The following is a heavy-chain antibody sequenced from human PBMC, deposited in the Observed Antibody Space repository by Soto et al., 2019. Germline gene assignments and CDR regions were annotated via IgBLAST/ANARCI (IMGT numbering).Heavy chain of an antibody. CDR3: ASTCGYDNLIDD. D-gene: IGHD5-12*01. J-gene: IGHJ4*02. V-gene: IGHV4-31*03. Sequence: SETLSLTCTVSGGSISSGGYYWSWIRQHPGKGLEWIGYIYYSGSTYYNPSLKSRVTISVDTSKNQFSLKLSSVTAADTAVYYWASTCGYDNLIDDWGQGTLVTVSS. CDR1: GGSISSGGYY. CDR2: IYYSGST.